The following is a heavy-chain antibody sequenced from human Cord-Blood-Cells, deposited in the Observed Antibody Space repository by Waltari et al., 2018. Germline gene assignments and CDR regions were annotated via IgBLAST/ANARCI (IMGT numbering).Heavy chain of an antibody. D-gene: IGHD2-2*01. V-gene: IGHV3-21*01. CDR1: GFTFSSYS. Sequence: CAASGFTFSSYSMNWVRQAPGKGLEWVSSISSSSSYIYYADSVKGRFTISRDNAKNSLYLQMNSLRAEDTAVYYCARDQEEPRRDIVVVPAAMVAFDIWGQGTMVTVSS. CDR3: ARDQEEPRRDIVVVPAAMVAFDI. CDR2: ISSSSSYI. J-gene: IGHJ3*02.